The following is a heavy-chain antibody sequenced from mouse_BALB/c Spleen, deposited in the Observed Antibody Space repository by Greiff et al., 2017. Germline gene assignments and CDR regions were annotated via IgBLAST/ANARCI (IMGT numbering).Heavy chain of an antibody. D-gene: IGHD2-13*01. Sequence: VLLVESGPGLVAPSQCLSISCTASGFSLTSYGVHWVRQPPGKGLEWLGVIWAGGSTNYNSALMSRLSISKDNSKSQVFLKMNSLQTDDTAMYYCARDGDYHYYAMDYWGQGTSVTVSS. V-gene: IGHV2-9*02. CDR3: ARDGDYHYYAMDY. CDR1: GFSLTSYG. CDR2: IWAGGST. J-gene: IGHJ4*01.